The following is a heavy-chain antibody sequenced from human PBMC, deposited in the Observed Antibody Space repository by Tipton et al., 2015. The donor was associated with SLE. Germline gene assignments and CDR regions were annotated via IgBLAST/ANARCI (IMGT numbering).Heavy chain of an antibody. CDR2: VSTSGST. CDR1: GGSISSGTYY. V-gene: IGHV4-61*02. D-gene: IGHD3-3*01. Sequence: TLSLTCSVSGGSISSGTYYWSWIRQPAGKGLEWIGRVSTSGSTYYNVSLQSRVTLSVDTSKNQFSLKLSSVTAADTAVYYCAREGGDDFWSGYYSDYYYYMDVWGKGTTVTVSS. CDR3: AREGGDDFWSGYYSDYYYYMDV. J-gene: IGHJ6*03.